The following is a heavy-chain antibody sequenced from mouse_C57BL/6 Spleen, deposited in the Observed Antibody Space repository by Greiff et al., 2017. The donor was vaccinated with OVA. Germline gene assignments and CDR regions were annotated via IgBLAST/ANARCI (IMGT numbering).Heavy chain of an antibody. V-gene: IGHV1-82*01. J-gene: IGHJ3*01. Sequence: VQLQQSGPELVKPGASVKISCKASGYAFSSSWMNWVKQRPGKGLEWIGRIYPGAGDTNYNGKFKGKATLTADKSSSTAYMQLRSLTSEYSAVYFCARSGITTVVDWFAYWGQGTLVTVSA. D-gene: IGHD1-1*01. CDR2: IYPGAGDT. CDR1: GYAFSSSW. CDR3: ARSGITTVVDWFAY.